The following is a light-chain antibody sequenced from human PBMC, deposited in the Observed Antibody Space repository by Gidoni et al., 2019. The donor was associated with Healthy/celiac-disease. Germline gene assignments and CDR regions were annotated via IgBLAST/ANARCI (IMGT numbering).Light chain of an antibody. J-gene: IGLJ2*01. CDR2: DVS. V-gene: IGLV2-11*01. CDR1: SSDVGGYNY. CDR3: CSYAGSYTLV. Sequence: QSALTQPRSGSGSPGQSVTISCTGTSSDVGGYNYVSWYQQHPGKAPKLMIYDVSKRPSGVPDRFSGSKSGDTASLTISGLPAEDEADYYCCSYAGSYTLVFGGGTKLTVL.